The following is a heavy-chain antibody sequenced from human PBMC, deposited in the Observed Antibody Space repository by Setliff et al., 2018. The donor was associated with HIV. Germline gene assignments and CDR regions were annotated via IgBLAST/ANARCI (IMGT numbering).Heavy chain of an antibody. Sequence: ASVKVSCKASADTFTNCLINWVRQAPGQGLEWMGWINTDSGTPTYAQAFTGRFVFSLDTSVSTAFLQITSLKADDTAVYFCARTRSGGSSVYYYYYMDVWGQGTAVTVSS. CDR3: ARTRSGGSSVYYYYYMDV. V-gene: IGHV7-4-1*02. J-gene: IGHJ6*03. CDR2: INTDSGTP. D-gene: IGHD2-15*01. CDR1: ADTFTNCL.